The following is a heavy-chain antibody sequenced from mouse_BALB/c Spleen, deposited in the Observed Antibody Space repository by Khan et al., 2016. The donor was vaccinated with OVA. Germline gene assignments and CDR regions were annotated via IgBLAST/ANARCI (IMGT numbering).Heavy chain of an antibody. V-gene: IGHV1-7*01. CDR1: GYNFINYW. J-gene: IGHJ2*01. Sequence: QVQLKESGAELAKPGASVKMSCKASGYNFINYWILWVKQRPGQGLEWIGYINPSTGYTEYNQNFKDKATLTADKSSSTAYMQLSSLTSEDSAVYYCARRGLRWDFDYWGQGTTLTVSS. CDR3: ARRGLRWDFDY. CDR2: INPSTGYT. D-gene: IGHD1-1*01.